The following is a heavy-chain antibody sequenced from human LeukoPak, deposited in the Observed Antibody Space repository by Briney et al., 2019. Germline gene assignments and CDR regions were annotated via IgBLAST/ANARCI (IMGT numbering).Heavy chain of an antibody. CDR2: INPSGSP. Sequence: SETLSLTCAVYGDSLSRYYWTWIRQPPGKGLEWLGEINPSGSPKYNPSLKSRATIPVDTSKNQFSLRLTSVTAADTALYYCASVRHDPPQYYYYVDVWGKGTTVTVSS. D-gene: IGHD2/OR15-2a*01. CDR1: GDSLSRYY. CDR3: ASVRHDPPQYYYYVDV. J-gene: IGHJ6*03. V-gene: IGHV4-34*01.